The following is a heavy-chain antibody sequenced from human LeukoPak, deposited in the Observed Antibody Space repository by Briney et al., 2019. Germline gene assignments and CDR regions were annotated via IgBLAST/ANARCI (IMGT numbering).Heavy chain of an antibody. V-gene: IGHV4-59*01. Sequence: SETLSLTCTVSGGSISSYYWSWIRHRPGTGLEWIGYIYYSGSTNYNPSLKSRVTISVDTSKNQFSLKLSSVTAADTAVYYCARVGGYSYGYLEYWGQGTLVTVSS. CDR2: IYYSGST. D-gene: IGHD5-18*01. CDR3: ARVGGYSYGYLEY. CDR1: GGSISSYY. J-gene: IGHJ4*02.